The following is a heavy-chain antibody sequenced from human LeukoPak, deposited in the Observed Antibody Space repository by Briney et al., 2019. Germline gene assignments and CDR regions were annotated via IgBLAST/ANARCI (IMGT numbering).Heavy chain of an antibody. CDR2: ISYDGRNK. CDR1: KFTFSSYT. V-gene: IGHV3-30*04. Sequence: GGSLRPSCAASKFTFSSYTMHWVRQAPGKGLDWVAVISYDGRNKYYGDSVKGRFTISRDNSKNTLYLQMNSLRPEDTAIYYCARESRDTAMATDYWGQGTLVTVSS. J-gene: IGHJ4*02. CDR3: ARESRDTAMATDY. D-gene: IGHD5-18*01.